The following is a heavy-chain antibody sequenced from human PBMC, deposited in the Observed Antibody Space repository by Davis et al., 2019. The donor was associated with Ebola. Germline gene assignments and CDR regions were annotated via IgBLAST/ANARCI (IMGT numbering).Heavy chain of an antibody. Sequence: GESLKISCAASGFTFSDYYMSWIRQAPGKGLEWVSYISSSSSYTNYADSVKGRFTISRDNAKNSLYLQMNSLRAEDTAVYYCARALKGFDYWGQGTLVTVSS. CDR3: ARALKGFDY. J-gene: IGHJ4*02. CDR1: GFTFSDYY. CDR2: ISSSSSYT. V-gene: IGHV3-11*06.